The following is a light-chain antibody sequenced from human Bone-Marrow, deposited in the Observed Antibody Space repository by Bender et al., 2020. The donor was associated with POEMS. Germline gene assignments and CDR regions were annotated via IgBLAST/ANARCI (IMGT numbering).Light chain of an antibody. CDR1: SRDVGSYSL. CDR2: EVG. J-gene: IGLJ3*02. Sequence: QSALTQPASVSGSPGQSITISCTGSSRDVGSYSLVSWYQQHPGKAPKIILSEVGKRPSGVSNRFSGSKSGNTASLTISGLQTEDEADYYCCSYTRGNAWVFGGGTKLTVL. V-gene: IGLV2-23*02. CDR3: CSYTRGNAWV.